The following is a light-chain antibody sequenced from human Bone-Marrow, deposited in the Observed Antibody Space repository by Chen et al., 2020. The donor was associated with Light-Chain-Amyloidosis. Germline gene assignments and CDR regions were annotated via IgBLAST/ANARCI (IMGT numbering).Light chain of an antibody. J-gene: IGKJ3*01. CDR3: QQSYSTPLT. CDR2: AAS. CDR1: QSISSY. V-gene: IGKV1-39*01. Sequence: DIQMTQSPSSLSVSVGDRVTITCRASQSISSYLNWYQQKPGKAPKLLIYAASSLQSGVPSRFSGSGSGTDFTLTISSLQPEDFATYYCQQSYSTPLTFGPETKVDIK.